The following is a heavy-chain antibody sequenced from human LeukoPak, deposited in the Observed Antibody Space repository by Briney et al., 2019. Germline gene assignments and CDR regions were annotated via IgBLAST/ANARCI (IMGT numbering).Heavy chain of an antibody. CDR1: GGSISSGSYY. J-gene: IGHJ4*02. CDR2: IYTSGST. CDR3: SVSSGYSPFDY. D-gene: IGHD3-22*01. Sequence: KPSQTLSLTCTVSGGSISSGSYYWSWIRQPAGKGLEWIGRIYTSGSTNYNPSLKSRVTISVDTSKNQFSLKLSSVAAADTAVYYCSVSSGYSPFDYWGQGTLVTVSS. V-gene: IGHV4-61*02.